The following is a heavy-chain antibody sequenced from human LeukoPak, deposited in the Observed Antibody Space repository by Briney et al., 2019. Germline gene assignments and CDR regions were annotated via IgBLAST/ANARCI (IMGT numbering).Heavy chain of an antibody. J-gene: IGHJ4*02. CDR1: GYTFTGYY. CDR3: ARGRLEAAATDDY. V-gene: IGHV1-2*02. CDR2: VNPNSGGT. D-gene: IGHD6-13*01. Sequence: ASVKVSCKASGYTFTGYYMHWVRQAPGQGREWMGWVNPNSGGTRYAQRFQDRVTMTRDTSITTAYMELSRLRSDDTAVYFCARGRLEAAATDDYWGQGTLVTVSS.